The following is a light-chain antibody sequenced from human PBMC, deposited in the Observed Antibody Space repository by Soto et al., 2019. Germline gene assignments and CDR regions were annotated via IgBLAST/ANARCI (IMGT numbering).Light chain of an antibody. V-gene: IGKV3-11*01. CDR1: QSVSSY. J-gene: IGKJ4*01. Sequence: EIVLTXSPATLSLSPGERATLSCRAGQSVSSYLAWYQQKPGQAPRLLIYDASNRATGIPARFSGSGSGTDFTLTISSLEPEDFAVYYCQQRSNWPLTFGGGTKVDIK. CDR3: QQRSNWPLT. CDR2: DAS.